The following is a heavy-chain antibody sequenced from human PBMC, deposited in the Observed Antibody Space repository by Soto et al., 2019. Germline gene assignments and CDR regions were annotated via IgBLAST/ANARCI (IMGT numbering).Heavy chain of an antibody. J-gene: IGHJ4*02. Sequence: QVQLQESGPGLVKPSETLSLTCTVSGGSISSYYWSWIRQPPGKGLEWIGYIYYSGSTNYNPSLKSRVTISVDTSKNQFSLKLSSVTAADTAVYYCVRIYGSAAGDFWGQGTLVTVSS. CDR1: GGSISSYY. V-gene: IGHV4-59*01. D-gene: IGHD6-13*01. CDR2: IYYSGST. CDR3: VRIYGSAAGDF.